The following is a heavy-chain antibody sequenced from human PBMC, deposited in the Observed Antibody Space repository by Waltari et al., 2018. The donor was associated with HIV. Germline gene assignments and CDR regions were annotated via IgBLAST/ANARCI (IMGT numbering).Heavy chain of an antibody. J-gene: IGHJ3*02. CDR2: ISAYNGNT. V-gene: IGHV1-18*01. Sequence: QVQLVQSGAEVKKPGASVKVSCKASGYTFTSYGISWVRRAPGQGLEWMGWISAYNGNTNYAQKLQGRVTMTTDTSTSTAYMELRSLRSDDTAVYYCARDTLPDYGDFDGSSAFDIWGQGTMVTVSS. D-gene: IGHD4-17*01. CDR1: GYTFTSYG. CDR3: ARDTLPDYGDFDGSSAFDI.